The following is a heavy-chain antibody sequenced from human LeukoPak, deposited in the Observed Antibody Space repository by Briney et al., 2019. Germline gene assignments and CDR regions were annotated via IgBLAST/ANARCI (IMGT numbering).Heavy chain of an antibody. V-gene: IGHV3-23*01. J-gene: IGHJ4*01. CDR1: GFTFSRYA. Sequence: GGSLRLSCAASGFTFSRYAMSWVRQAPGKGLEWVSGISGSGGDTYYADSVKGRFTISRDNAKNSLYLQMNSLRAEDTAVYYCARRRGGDYGYWGQGTLVTVSS. D-gene: IGHD4-17*01. CDR3: ARRRGGDYGY. CDR2: ISGSGGDT.